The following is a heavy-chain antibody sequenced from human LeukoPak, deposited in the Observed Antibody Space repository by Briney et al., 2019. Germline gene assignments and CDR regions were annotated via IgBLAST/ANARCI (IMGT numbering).Heavy chain of an antibody. Sequence: GGSLRLSCAASGFTFSDYYMSWIRQALGKGLEWVSCISSSGSTIYYADSVKGRFTISRDNAKNSLYLQMNSLRAEDTAVYYCAAYYDFWSGYSNYYGMDVWGQGTTVTVSS. CDR1: GFTFSDYY. V-gene: IGHV3-11*01. J-gene: IGHJ6*02. D-gene: IGHD3-3*01. CDR2: ISSSGSTI. CDR3: AAYYDFWSGYSNYYGMDV.